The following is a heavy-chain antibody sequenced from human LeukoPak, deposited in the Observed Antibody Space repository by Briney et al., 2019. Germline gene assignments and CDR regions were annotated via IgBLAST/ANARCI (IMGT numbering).Heavy chain of an antibody. Sequence: SETLSLTCTVSGGFISSYYWSWIRQPPGKGLEWIGYIYYSGSTNYNPSLKSRVTISVDTSKNQFSLKLSSVTAADTAVYYCARLGPYGEGDYYYGMDVWGQGTTVTVSS. J-gene: IGHJ6*02. CDR1: GGFISSYY. V-gene: IGHV4-59*08. CDR2: IYYSGST. CDR3: ARLGPYGEGDYYYGMDV. D-gene: IGHD3-16*01.